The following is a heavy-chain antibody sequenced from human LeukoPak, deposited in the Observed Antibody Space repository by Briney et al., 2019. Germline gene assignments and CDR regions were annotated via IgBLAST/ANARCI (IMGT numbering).Heavy chain of an antibody. Sequence: GGSLRLSCAASGFTFSTYAMSWVRQTPGKGLEWVSTITASGDSTYYADSVKGRFTISRDNTKNTLYLLMKSLRAEDTAVYYCATRLGNSVALDYWGQGTLVTVSS. J-gene: IGHJ4*02. CDR2: ITASGDST. V-gene: IGHV3-23*01. D-gene: IGHD4-23*01. CDR1: GFTFSTYA. CDR3: ATRLGNSVALDY.